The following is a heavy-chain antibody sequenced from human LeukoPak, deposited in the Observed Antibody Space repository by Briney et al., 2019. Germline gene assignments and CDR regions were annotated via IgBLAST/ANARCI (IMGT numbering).Heavy chain of an antibody. CDR3: VRADSSGWSFDP. CDR2: INQDGSDK. V-gene: IGHV3-7*01. D-gene: IGHD6-19*01. CDR1: GFTFSNDW. J-gene: IGHJ5*02. Sequence: PGGSLRLSCGASGFTFSNDWLSWVRQAPGKGLEWMANINQDGSDKYYVDSVKGRFTISRDNAKNSLYLQMNSLRVEDRAVYYCVRADSSGWSFDPWGQGTLVTVSS.